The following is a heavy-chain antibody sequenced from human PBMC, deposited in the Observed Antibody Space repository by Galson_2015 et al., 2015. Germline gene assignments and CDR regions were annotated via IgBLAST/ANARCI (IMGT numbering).Heavy chain of an antibody. D-gene: IGHD1-1*01. V-gene: IGHV1-18*04. CDR1: GFIFSTYG. CDR2: ISAYNGNT. CDR3: ARWDHSSNWPVGLDY. J-gene: IGHJ4*02. Sequence: SVKVSCKASGFIFSTYGFTWVRQAPGQGLEWMGWISAYNGNTNFAQNFRDRVTLSTDSSTSTVYMEVRTLRSDDTAMYFCARWDHSSNWPVGLDYWGQETLVTVSS.